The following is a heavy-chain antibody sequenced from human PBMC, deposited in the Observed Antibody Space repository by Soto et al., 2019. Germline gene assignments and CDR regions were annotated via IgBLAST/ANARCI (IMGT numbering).Heavy chain of an antibody. Sequence: QVQLVQSGAELKKPGSSVKVSCAASGGSFSKKAISWVRQAPGQGPEWMGGINTKFGSTNYAPKFQGSISMAAHESTNTVYMALSRPSSEDTAVYYCARGASSGFGYWYFDLWGRGTLVSVSS. V-gene: IGHV1-69*01. CDR2: INTKFGST. D-gene: IGHD5-12*01. CDR3: ARGASSGFGYWYFDL. CDR1: GGSFSKKA. J-gene: IGHJ2*01.